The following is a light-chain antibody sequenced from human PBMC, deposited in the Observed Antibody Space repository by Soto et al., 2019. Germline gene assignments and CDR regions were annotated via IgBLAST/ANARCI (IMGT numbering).Light chain of an antibody. CDR3: SSYTSSSTVV. V-gene: IGLV2-14*01. CDR2: EVS. J-gene: IGLJ2*01. Sequence: LTQPASVSGSPGQSITISCTGTSSDVGGYNYVSWYQQHPGKAPKLMIYEVSNRPSGVSNRFSGSKSGNTASLTISGLQAEDEADYYCSSYTSSSTVVFGGGTQLTVL. CDR1: SSDVGGYNY.